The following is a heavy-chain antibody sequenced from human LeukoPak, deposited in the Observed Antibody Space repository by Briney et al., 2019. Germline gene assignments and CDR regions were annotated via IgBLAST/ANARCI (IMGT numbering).Heavy chain of an antibody. Sequence: SETLSLTCTVSGGSIVIGRYYWNWIRQPPGTGLDWIGYISYTGHTNSSPSLKSRVSISGATSKSQFSLKMSSVTAADTAVYYCAGTYNLHGGFYMDVWGNGTTVIVS. V-gene: IGHV4-31*03. CDR3: AGTYNLHGGFYMDV. CDR1: GGSIVIGRYY. CDR2: ISYTGHT. J-gene: IGHJ6*03. D-gene: IGHD1-1*01.